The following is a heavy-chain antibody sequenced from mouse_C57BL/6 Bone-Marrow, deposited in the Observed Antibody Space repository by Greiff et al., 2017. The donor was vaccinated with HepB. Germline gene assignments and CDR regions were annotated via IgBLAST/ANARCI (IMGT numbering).Heavy chain of an antibody. CDR1: GYTFTSYW. CDR2: IDPSDSYT. Sequence: VQLQQPGAELVKPGASVKLSCKASGYTFTSYWMQWVNQRPGQGLEWIGEIDPSDSYTNYNQKFKGKATLTVDTSSSTAYMQLSSLTSEDSAVYYCARWLLFDYWGQGTTLTVSS. D-gene: IGHD2-3*01. V-gene: IGHV1-50*01. CDR3: ARWLLFDY. J-gene: IGHJ2*01.